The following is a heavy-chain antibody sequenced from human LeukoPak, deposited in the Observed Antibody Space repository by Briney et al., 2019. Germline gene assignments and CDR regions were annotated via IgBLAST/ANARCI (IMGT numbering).Heavy chain of an antibody. J-gene: IGHJ3*01. CDR2: IYPGDSGP. D-gene: IGHD1-26*01. CDR3: GMSGDRVPLQDDVFDV. CDR1: GYSFTSYC. V-gene: IGHV5-51*01. Sequence: GESLKISCKVSGYSFTSYCIGWVRQMPGKGLEWMGIIYPGDSGPTYSPSFQGQVTISVDKSTNTAYLQWSSLQASDSAMYYCGMSGDRVPLQDDVFDVWGQGTMVTVST.